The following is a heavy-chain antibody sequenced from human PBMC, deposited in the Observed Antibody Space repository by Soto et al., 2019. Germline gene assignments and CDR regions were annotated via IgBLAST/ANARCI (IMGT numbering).Heavy chain of an antibody. Sequence: EVQLVESGGGLVQPGGSLRVSCVASGFTFSSYALNWVRQAPGKGLVWVSYISVGGGSIFYADSVKGRFTISRGDATNSLYLKMDSLRDEDTAVYYCVRDHRWAFDFWGQGTMVTVSS. V-gene: IGHV3-48*02. CDR1: GFTFSSYA. J-gene: IGHJ3*01. CDR2: ISVGGGSI. CDR3: VRDHRWAFDF. D-gene: IGHD2-15*01.